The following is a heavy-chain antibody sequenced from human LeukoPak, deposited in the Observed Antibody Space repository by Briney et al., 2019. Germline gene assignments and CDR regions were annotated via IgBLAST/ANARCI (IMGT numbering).Heavy chain of an antibody. Sequence: SETLSLTCTVSGGSISSYYRSWIRQPAGKGLEWIGRIYTSGSTNYNPSLKSRVTISVKTSKNQFSLKLSSVTAADTAVYYCARVTGYMIEDYFDYWGQGTLVTVSS. D-gene: IGHD3-22*01. CDR3: ARVTGYMIEDYFDY. J-gene: IGHJ4*02. V-gene: IGHV4-4*07. CDR1: GGSISSYY. CDR2: IYTSGST.